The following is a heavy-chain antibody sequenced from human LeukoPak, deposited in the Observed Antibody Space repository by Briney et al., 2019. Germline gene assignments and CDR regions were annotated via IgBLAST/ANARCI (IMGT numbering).Heavy chain of an antibody. CDR3: AKGGLKYSSGWYDY. CDR2: ISGSGGST. J-gene: IGHJ4*02. D-gene: IGHD6-19*01. V-gene: IGHV3-23*01. CDR1: GFPFGGYA. Sequence: GGSLSLSCAASGFPFGGYAMSWFGQAPGRGLGWFSAISGSGGSTYYADSVKGRFTISRDNSKNTLYLQMNSLRAEDTAVYYCAKGGLKYSSGWYDYWGQGTLVTVSS.